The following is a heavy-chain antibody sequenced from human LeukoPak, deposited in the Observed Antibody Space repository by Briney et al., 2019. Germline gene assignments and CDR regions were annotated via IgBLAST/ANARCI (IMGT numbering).Heavy chain of an antibody. CDR3: AKDRAVAAPYYYYYMDV. D-gene: IGHD6-19*01. CDR1: GFTFSSYG. CDR2: IRYDGSNK. Sequence: QPGGSLRLSCAASGFTFSSYGMHWVRQAPGKGLEWVAFIRYDGSNKYYADSVKSRFTISRDNSKNTLYLQMNSLRAEDTAVYYCAKDRAVAAPYYYYYMDVWGKGTTVTVSS. V-gene: IGHV3-30*02. J-gene: IGHJ6*03.